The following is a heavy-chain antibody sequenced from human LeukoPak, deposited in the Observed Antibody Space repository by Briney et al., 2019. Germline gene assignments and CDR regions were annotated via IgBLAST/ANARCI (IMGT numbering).Heavy chain of an antibody. J-gene: IGHJ3*02. CDR1: GGSISSYY. V-gene: IGHV4-59*01. D-gene: IGHD5-18*01. CDR3: ARDLVDTAYAFDI. CDR2: IYYSGST. Sequence: SETLSLTCTVSGGSISSYYWSWIRQPPGKGLEWIGYIYYSGSTNYNPSLKSRVTISVDTSKDQFSLKLSSVTAADTAVYYCARDLVDTAYAFDIWGQGTMVTVSS.